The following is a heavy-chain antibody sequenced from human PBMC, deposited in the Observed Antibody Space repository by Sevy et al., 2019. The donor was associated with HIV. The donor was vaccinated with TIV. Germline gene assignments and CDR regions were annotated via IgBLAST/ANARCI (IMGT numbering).Heavy chain of an antibody. J-gene: IGHJ4*02. Sequence: GGSLRLSCAASGFSFSSYAMSWVRQAPGKGLEWVSGISGSGGSTYYADSVKGRFTISRHNSKNTLYLQMNSLRAEDTALYYCAKDIDSSGYYYFDYWGQGTLVTVSS. CDR1: GFSFSSYA. CDR3: AKDIDSSGYYYFDY. D-gene: IGHD6-19*01. CDR2: ISGSGGST. V-gene: IGHV3-23*01.